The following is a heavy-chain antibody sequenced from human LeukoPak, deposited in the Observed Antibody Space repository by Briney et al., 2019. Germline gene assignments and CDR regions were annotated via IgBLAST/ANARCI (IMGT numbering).Heavy chain of an antibody. CDR3: AKNDGNLPYYYYYMDV. Sequence: GGSLRLSCAASGFTFSSYSMNWVRQAPGKGLEWVSYISSSSSTIYYADSVKGRFKISRDNSKNTLYLQMNSLRADDTAVYYCAKNDGNLPYYYYYMDVWGKGTTVTVSS. V-gene: IGHV3-48*01. D-gene: IGHD1-1*01. CDR2: ISSSSSTI. J-gene: IGHJ6*03. CDR1: GFTFSSYS.